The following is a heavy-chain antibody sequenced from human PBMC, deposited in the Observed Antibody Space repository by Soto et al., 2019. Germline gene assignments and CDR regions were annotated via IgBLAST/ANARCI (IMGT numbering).Heavy chain of an antibody. CDR1: GFTFTRYS. Sequence: EVQLVESGGGLVKPGGSLRLSCAASGFTFTRYSMNWVRQAPGTGLELVSSISSTTNYIYYGDSMKGRFTISRDNAKNSLYLEMNSLRAEDTAVYYCARESEDLTSNFDYWGEGTMVTVSA. V-gene: IGHV3-21*06. CDR3: ARESEDLTSNFDY. J-gene: IGHJ4*02. CDR2: ISSTTNYI.